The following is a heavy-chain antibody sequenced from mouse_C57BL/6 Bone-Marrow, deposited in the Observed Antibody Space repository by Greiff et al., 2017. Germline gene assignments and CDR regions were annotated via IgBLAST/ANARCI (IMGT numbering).Heavy chain of an antibody. CDR2: ISSGGDYI. D-gene: IGHD1-1*01. J-gene: IGHJ3*01. V-gene: IGHV5-9-1*02. CDR1: GFTFSSYA. Sequence: EVQLQQSGAGLVKPGGSLKLSCAASGFTFSSYAMSWVRQTPEKRLEWVAYISSGGDYIYYADAVKGRFTISRDNARNTLYLQMSRLKSEDTAMYYCTRVGIDCYGSAWFAYWGQGTLVTVSA. CDR3: TRVGIDCYGSAWFAY.